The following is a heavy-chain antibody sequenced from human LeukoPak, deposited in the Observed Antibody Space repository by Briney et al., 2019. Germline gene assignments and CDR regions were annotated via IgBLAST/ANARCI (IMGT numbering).Heavy chain of an antibody. J-gene: IGHJ4*02. CDR2: ISYDGSNK. CDR3: TRDWNDLDY. V-gene: IGHV3-30*03. Sequence: GGSLRLSCAASGFTFSSYGMLWVRQAPGKGLEWVAVISYDGSNKYYADSVKGRFTISRDNSKNTLYLQMNSLRAEDTAVYYSTRDWNDLDYWGQGTLVTVSS. CDR1: GFTFSSYG. D-gene: IGHD1-1*01.